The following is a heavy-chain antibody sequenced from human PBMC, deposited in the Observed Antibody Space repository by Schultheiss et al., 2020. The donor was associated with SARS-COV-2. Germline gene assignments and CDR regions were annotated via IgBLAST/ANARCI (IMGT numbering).Heavy chain of an antibody. CDR1: GGSISSTTFY. J-gene: IGHJ2*01. CDR2: INQSGST. V-gene: IGHV4-61*05. Sequence: GSLRLSCAVSGGSISSTTFYWSWIRQPPGKGLEWIGEINQSGSTNYNPSLKSRVTISVDTSKNQFSLKLSSVTAADTAVYYCARSKQQLGYWYFDLWGRGTLVTVSS. D-gene: IGHD6-13*01. CDR3: ARSKQQLGYWYFDL.